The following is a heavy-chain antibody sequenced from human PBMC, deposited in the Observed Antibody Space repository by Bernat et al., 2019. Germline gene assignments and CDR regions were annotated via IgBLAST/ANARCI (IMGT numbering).Heavy chain of an antibody. CDR3: AKDRGRGYTYGVGGDDY. J-gene: IGHJ4*02. CDR2: IRYDGSNK. CDR1: GFTFSNYG. D-gene: IGHD5-18*01. V-gene: IGHV3-30*02. Sequence: QVQLVESGGGVVQPGGSLRLSCATSGFTFSNYGMHWVRQAPGKGLEWVAFIRYDGSNKNHADSVKGRFTISRDNSKNTLFLQMNGLRVEDTAVYFCAKDRGRGYTYGVGGDDYWGQGTLVTVSS.